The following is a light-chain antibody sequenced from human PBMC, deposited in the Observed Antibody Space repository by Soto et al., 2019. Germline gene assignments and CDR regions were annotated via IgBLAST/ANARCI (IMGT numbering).Light chain of an antibody. CDR1: SSDVGSYNL. J-gene: IGLJ1*01. CDR3: CSYAGSRLYF. Sequence: QSALTQPASVSGSPGQSITISCTGTSSDVGSYNLVSWYQQHPGKAPKLMIYEVSKRPSGVSNLFSGSKSGNTASLTISGFQAEDEADYYCCSYAGSRLYFFGTGTKVTVL. V-gene: IGLV2-23*02. CDR2: EVS.